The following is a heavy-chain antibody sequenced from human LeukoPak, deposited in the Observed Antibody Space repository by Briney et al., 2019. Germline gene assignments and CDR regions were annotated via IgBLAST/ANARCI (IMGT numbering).Heavy chain of an antibody. Sequence: GGSLRLSCAASGFTFNNYEMNWVRQAPGKGLEWVSYISSSGSTIYYADSVKGRFTISRDNAKNSLYLQMSSLRAEDTAVYYCARVAALMGASYYYGMDVWGQGTTVTVSS. CDR3: ARVAALMGASYYYGMDV. CDR1: GFTFNNYE. V-gene: IGHV3-48*03. CDR2: ISSSGSTI. D-gene: IGHD1-26*01. J-gene: IGHJ6*02.